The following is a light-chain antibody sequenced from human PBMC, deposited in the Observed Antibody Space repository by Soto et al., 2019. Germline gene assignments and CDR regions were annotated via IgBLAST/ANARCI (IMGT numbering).Light chain of an antibody. V-gene: IGKV3-15*01. Sequence: EVVMMQSPATLSLSPGERATLSCRASQSVGSNLAWYQQGPGQAPRLLIYDASSRATGVPARFSGSGSGAEFTLTISSLQSEDFATYYFQQNDNWPPTFGAGTKVEIK. CDR2: DAS. CDR1: QSVGSN. J-gene: IGKJ4*01. CDR3: QQNDNWPPT.